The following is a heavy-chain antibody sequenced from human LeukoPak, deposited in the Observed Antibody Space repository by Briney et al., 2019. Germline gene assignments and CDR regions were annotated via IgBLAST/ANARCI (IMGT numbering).Heavy chain of an antibody. CDR1: VGSISTTSYY. CDR3: AREGGSGYDYIDY. J-gene: IGHJ4*02. V-gene: IGHV4-30-4*08. D-gene: IGHD5-12*01. CDR2: IYYSGST. Sequence: SETLSLTCTVSVGSISTTSYYWGWIRQPPGKGLGWIGYIYYSGSTYYNPSLKSRVTISVDTSKNQFSLKLSSVTAADTAVYYCAREGGSGYDYIDYWGQGTLVTVSS.